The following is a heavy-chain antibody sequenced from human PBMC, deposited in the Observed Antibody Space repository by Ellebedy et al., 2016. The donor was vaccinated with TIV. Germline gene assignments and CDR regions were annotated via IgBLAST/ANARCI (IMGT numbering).Heavy chain of an antibody. CDR3: AREIGGGGSA. CDR2: INQDATTR. J-gene: IGHJ5*02. V-gene: IGHV3-7*01. CDR1: GFTFSKFW. Sequence: GGSLRLXCAASGFTFSKFWMHWVRQAPGKGLEWVANINQDATTRYYVDSVKGRFTISRDNAKNSLYLQMNGLRAEDTAVYYCAREIGGGGSAWGQGTLVTVSS. D-gene: IGHD2-15*01.